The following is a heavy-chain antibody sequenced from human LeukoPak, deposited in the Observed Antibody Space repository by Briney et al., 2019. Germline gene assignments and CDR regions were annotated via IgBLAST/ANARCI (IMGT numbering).Heavy chain of an antibody. CDR2: IWYDGSNK. CDR1: GFTFSSYC. J-gene: IGHJ6*04. CDR3: ASAPGYSSSWTDSYYYYGMDV. V-gene: IGHV3-33*01. Sequence: GGSLRLSCAASGFTFSSYCMHWVRQAPGKGLEWVAVIWYDGSNKYYADSVKGRFTISRDNSKNTLYLQMNSLRAEDTAVYYCASAPGYSSSWTDSYYYYGMDVWGKGTTVTVSS. D-gene: IGHD6-13*01.